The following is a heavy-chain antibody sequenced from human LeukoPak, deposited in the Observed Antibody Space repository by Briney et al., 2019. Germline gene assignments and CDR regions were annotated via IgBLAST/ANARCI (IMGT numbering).Heavy chain of an antibody. D-gene: IGHD3-22*01. CDR2: IYYSGRT. Sequence: PSETLSLTCTVSDGSISSSNCYWGWIRQPPGKGLEWIGNIYYSGRTYYKPPLKTRVTISVDRSKNQFSLKVSSVTAADTAVYYCARGHRDYDSTVSPIDCWGQGTLVTVSS. CDR3: ARGHRDYDSTVSPIDC. V-gene: IGHV4-39*01. CDR1: DGSISSSNCY. J-gene: IGHJ4*02.